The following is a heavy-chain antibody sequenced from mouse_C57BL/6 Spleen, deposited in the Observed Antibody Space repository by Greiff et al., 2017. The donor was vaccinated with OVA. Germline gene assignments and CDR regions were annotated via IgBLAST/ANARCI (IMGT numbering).Heavy chain of an antibody. CDR3: ARGPTTVVVFDY. D-gene: IGHD1-1*01. J-gene: IGHJ2*01. CDR2: ISSGSSTI. CDR1: GFTFSDYG. Sequence: EVNVVESGGGLVKPGGSLKLSCAASGFTFSDYGMHWVRQAPEKGLEWVAYISSGSSTIYYADTVKGRFTISRDNAKNTLFLQMTSLRSEDTAMYYCARGPTTVVVFDYWGQGTTLTVSS. V-gene: IGHV5-17*01.